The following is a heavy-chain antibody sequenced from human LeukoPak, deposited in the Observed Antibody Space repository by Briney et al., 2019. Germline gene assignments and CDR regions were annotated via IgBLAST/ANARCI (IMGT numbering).Heavy chain of an antibody. D-gene: IGHD7-27*01. V-gene: IGHV1-2*02. Sequence: ASVKVSCKASGYTFTGYYMHWVRQAPGQGLEWMGWINPNSGGTNYAQKFQGRVTMAGDTSISTAYLDLKRLRSDDTAIYYCARDPGANYFDFWGQGTLVTVSS. CDR2: INPNSGGT. CDR1: GYTFTGYY. J-gene: IGHJ4*02. CDR3: ARDPGANYFDF.